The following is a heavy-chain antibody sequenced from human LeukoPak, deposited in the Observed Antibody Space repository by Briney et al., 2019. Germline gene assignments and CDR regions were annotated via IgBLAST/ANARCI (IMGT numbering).Heavy chain of an antibody. V-gene: IGHV3-23*01. CDR1: GFTFSSYA. CDR2: ISGSGGST. Sequence: AGGSLRLSCAASGFTFSSYAISWVRQAPGKGLEWVSAISGSGGSTYYADSVKGRFTISRDNSKNTLYLQMNSLRAEDTAVYYCAKSAAYYDFWSGYFDAFDIWGQGTMVTVSS. J-gene: IGHJ3*02. D-gene: IGHD3-3*01. CDR3: AKSAAYYDFWSGYFDAFDI.